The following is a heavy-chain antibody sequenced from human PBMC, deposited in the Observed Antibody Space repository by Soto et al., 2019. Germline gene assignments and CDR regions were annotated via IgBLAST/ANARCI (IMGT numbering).Heavy chain of an antibody. CDR1: GGTFSSYA. CDR2: IIPIFGTA. V-gene: IGHV1-69*13. D-gene: IGHD1-26*01. Sequence: SVKVSCKASGGTFSSYAISWVRQAPGQGLEWMGGIIPIFGTANYAQKFQGRVTITADESTSTAYMELSSLRSEDTAVYYCARVIVGAYYFDYWGQGTLVTVSS. CDR3: ARVIVGAYYFDY. J-gene: IGHJ4*02.